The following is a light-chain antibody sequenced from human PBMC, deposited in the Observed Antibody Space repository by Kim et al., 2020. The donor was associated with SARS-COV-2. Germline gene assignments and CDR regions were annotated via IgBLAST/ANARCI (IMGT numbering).Light chain of an antibody. CDR1: KLGDKY. CDR2: QDS. J-gene: IGLJ2*01. Sequence: VYPGQTASSTCSGEKLGDKYDCWYQQKPGPSPVLVIYQDSKRPSGIPERFSGSNSGNTATLTISGTQAMDEADYYCQAWDSSTVVFGGGTQLTVL. CDR3: QAWDSSTVV. V-gene: IGLV3-1*01.